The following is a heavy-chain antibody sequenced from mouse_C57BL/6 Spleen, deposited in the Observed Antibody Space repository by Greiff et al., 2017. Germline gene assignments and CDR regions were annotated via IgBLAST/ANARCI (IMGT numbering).Heavy chain of an antibody. V-gene: IGHV1-82*01. Sequence: VQRVESGPELVKPGASVKISCKASGYAFSSSWMNWVKQRPGKGLEWIGRIYPGDGDTNYNGKFKGKATLTADKSSSTAYMQLSSLTSEDSAVYFCASYSQYYFDYWGQGTTLTVSS. CDR1: GYAFSSSW. CDR3: ASYSQYYFDY. D-gene: IGHD2-12*01. J-gene: IGHJ2*01. CDR2: IYPGDGDT.